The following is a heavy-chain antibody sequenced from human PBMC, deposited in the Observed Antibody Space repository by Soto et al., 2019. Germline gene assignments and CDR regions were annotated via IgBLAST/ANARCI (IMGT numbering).Heavy chain of an antibody. V-gene: IGHV6-1*01. J-gene: IGHJ4*02. CDR2: TYYRSKWYN. CDR3: ARDRGYCSGGSCYIGYSFDY. CDR1: GDSVSSNSAA. Sequence: PSQTLSLTCAISGDSVSSNSAAWNWIRQSPSRGLEWLGRTYYRSKWYNDYAVSVKSRITINPDTSKNQFSLQLNSVTPEDTAVYYCARDRGYCSGGSCYIGYSFDYWGQGTLVTVSS. D-gene: IGHD2-15*01.